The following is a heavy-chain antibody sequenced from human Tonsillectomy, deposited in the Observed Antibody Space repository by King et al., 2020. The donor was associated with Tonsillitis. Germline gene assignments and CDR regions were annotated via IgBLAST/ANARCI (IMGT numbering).Heavy chain of an antibody. CDR2: ISSDGSKK. J-gene: IGHJ4*02. CDR3: AKARQWLVHFDY. D-gene: IGHD6-19*01. V-gene: IGHV3-30*18. CDR1: GFTFSSDG. Sequence: QLVQSGGGVGQPGRSLRLSCAASGFTFSSDGIHWVRQAPGKGLEWVAVISSDGSKKYYADSGRGRFTISRDNSKNTLYLQMNSLRADDTAVYYCAKARQWLVHFDYWGQGTLVTVSS.